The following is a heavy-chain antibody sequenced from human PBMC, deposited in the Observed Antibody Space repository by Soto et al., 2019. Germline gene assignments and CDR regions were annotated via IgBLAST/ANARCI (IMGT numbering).Heavy chain of an antibody. CDR3: ARSSTGSYYDY. CDR2: IYHSGST. D-gene: IGHD1-26*01. Sequence: PPETRSLTCAVSGYSISSGYSWGFIRQPPGKGLGGIGSIYHSGSTYYNPSLKSRVTISVDTSKNQFSLKLSSGTAADTAVYYCARSSTGSYYDYWGQGTLVTVSS. CDR1: GYSISSGYS. J-gene: IGHJ4*02. V-gene: IGHV4-38-2*01.